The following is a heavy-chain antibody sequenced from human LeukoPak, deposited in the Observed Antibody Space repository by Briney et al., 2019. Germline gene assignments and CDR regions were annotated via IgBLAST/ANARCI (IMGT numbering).Heavy chain of an antibody. CDR3: ARHQRQDAFDI. Sequence: PSETLSLTCAVYGGSFSGYYWSWIRQPPGKGLEWIGEINHSGSTNYNPSLKSRVTISVDTSKNQFSLKLSSVTAADTAVYYCARHQRQDAFDIWGQGTMVTVSS. V-gene: IGHV4-34*01. D-gene: IGHD2-2*01. CDR1: GGSFSGYY. J-gene: IGHJ3*02. CDR2: INHSGST.